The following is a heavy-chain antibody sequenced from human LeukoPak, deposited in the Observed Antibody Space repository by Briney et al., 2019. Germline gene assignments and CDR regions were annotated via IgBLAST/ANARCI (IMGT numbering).Heavy chain of an antibody. V-gene: IGHV4-39*01. CDR2: IYYSGST. J-gene: IGHJ4*02. D-gene: IGHD4-17*01. CDR3: ARRRDYGDYFDH. CDR1: GGSISSSSYY. Sequence: PSETLSLTCTVSGGSISSSSYYWGWIRQPPGKGLEWIGSIYYSGSTYYNPSLKSRVTISVDTSKNQFSLKLSSVTAADTAVYYCARRRDYGDYFDHWGQGTLVTVSS.